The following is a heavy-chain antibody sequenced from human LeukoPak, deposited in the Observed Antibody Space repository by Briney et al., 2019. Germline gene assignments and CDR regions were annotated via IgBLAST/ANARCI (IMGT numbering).Heavy chain of an antibody. V-gene: IGHV1-2*02. J-gene: IGHJ4*02. Sequence: GASVKVSCKASGYTFTSYDINWVRQATGQGLEWMGWINPNSGGTNYAQKFQGRVTMTRDTSISTAYMELSRLRSDDTAVYYCARDQKSGSYDYWGQGTLVTVSS. CDR3: ARDQKSGSYDY. CDR2: INPNSGGT. D-gene: IGHD1-26*01. CDR1: GYTFTSYD.